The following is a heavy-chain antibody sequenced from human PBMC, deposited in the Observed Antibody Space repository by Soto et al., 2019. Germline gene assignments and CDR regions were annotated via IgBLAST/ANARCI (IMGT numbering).Heavy chain of an antibody. CDR3: ACQPGAMIGWFVP. Sequence: SETLSLTCTVSGCSISNSSYLWCWILQPPGKGLQWIGSVSYSGSTYYNPFLKSRVTISVDTSKTQFSLRLSSVTAADTAVYYGACQPGAMIGWFVPWCQGTRVSVLS. CDR1: GCSISNSSYL. V-gene: IGHV4-39*01. J-gene: IGHJ5*02. D-gene: IGHD3-10*02. CDR2: VSYSGST.